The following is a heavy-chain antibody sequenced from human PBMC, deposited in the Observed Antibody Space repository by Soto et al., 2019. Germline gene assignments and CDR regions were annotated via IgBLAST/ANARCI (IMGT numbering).Heavy chain of an antibody. Sequence: GASVKVSCKASGYTFTSYGISWVRQAPGQGLEWMGWISAYNGNANYAQKLQGRVTMTTDTSTSTAYMELRSLRSDDTAVYYCARYQRGDCSGGSCSLFDYWGQGTLVTVSS. J-gene: IGHJ4*02. V-gene: IGHV1-18*01. CDR3: ARYQRGDCSGGSCSLFDY. D-gene: IGHD2-15*01. CDR2: ISAYNGNA. CDR1: GYTFTSYG.